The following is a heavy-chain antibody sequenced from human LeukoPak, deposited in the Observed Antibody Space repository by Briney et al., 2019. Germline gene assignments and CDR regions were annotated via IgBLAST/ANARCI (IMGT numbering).Heavy chain of an antibody. J-gene: IGHJ4*02. CDR1: GFTFRNYG. V-gene: IGHV3-33*01. CDR3: ATVRGSDWYMDY. Sequence: GGSLRLSCAASGFTFRNYGVNWVRQAPGKGLEWVALIWYDGSRDYYVDFVKGRFTVSRDNSKNTLYLQMKNLRAEDTAVYYCATVRGSDWYMDYWGQGTLVTVSS. CDR2: IWYDGSRD. D-gene: IGHD6-19*01.